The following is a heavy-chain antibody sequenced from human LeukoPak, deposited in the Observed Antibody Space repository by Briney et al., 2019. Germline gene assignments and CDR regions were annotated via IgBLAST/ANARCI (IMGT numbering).Heavy chain of an antibody. J-gene: IGHJ4*02. V-gene: IGHV3-48*03. Sequence: GGSLRLSCAASGFTFSSYEMNWVRQAPGKGLEWVSYISSSGSTIYYADSVKGRFTISRDNAKNSLYLQMNSLRAEDTAVYYCARDSGIAARPHDYWGQGTQVTVSS. CDR1: GFTFSSYE. D-gene: IGHD6-6*01. CDR3: ARDSGIAARPHDY. CDR2: ISSSGSTI.